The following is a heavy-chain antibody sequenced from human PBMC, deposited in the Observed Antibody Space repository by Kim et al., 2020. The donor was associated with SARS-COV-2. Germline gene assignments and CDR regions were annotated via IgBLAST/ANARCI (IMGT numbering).Heavy chain of an antibody. Sequence: GGSLRLSCAASGFTFSDYWMYWVRQAPGKGLVWVSRINSDGSDTGYADSVKGRFTISRDNAKNTLFLQMNSLRAEDTAVYYCARNLAYGMDVWGQGTTVTVSS. V-gene: IGHV3-74*01. CDR2: INSDGSDT. CDR3: ARNLAYGMDV. J-gene: IGHJ6*02. CDR1: GFTFSDYW.